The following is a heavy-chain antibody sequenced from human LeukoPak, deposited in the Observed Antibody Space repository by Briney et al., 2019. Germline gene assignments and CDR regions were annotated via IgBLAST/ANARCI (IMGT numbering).Heavy chain of an antibody. J-gene: IGHJ4*02. CDR3: ASHSSGQWLGYFDY. D-gene: IGHD6-19*01. CDR1: GGSISSYY. V-gene: IGHV4-59*01. CDR2: IYYSGST. Sequence: KPSETLSLTCTVSGGSISSYYWSWIRQPPGKGLEWIGYIYYSGSTNYNPSLKSRVTIPVDTSKNQFSLKLSSVTAADTAVYYCASHSSGQWLGYFDYWGQGTLVTVSS.